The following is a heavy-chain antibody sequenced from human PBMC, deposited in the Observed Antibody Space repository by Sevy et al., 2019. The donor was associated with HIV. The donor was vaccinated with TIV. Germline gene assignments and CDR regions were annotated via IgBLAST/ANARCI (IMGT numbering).Heavy chain of an antibody. V-gene: IGHV3-30*02. Sequence: GGSLRLSCAASGFSFSSYGMHWVRQAPGKGLERVAFIRYDGSNKYFADSVKGRFTISRDNSKNTLYLQMNSLRAEDTAVYYCAKDRSDILTSYPPLGMDVWRQGTTVTVSS. CDR1: GFSFSSYG. CDR2: IRYDGSNK. CDR3: AKDRSDILTSYPPLGMDV. D-gene: IGHD3-9*01. J-gene: IGHJ6*02.